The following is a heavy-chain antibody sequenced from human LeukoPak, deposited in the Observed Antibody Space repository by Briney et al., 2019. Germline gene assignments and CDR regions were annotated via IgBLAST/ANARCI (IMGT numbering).Heavy chain of an antibody. V-gene: IGHV3-7*03. Sequence: GGSLRLSCAASGFTFSSYWVSWVRQAPGKGLEWVANIKQDGVEKYHVDSVKGRFTISRDNAKKSLYLQMNSLRAGDTAVYYCVRACDRSSCPYYFDSWGQGTLVTVSS. D-gene: IGHD3-22*01. J-gene: IGHJ4*02. CDR3: VRACDRSSCPYYFDS. CDR1: GFTFSSYW. CDR2: IKQDGVEK.